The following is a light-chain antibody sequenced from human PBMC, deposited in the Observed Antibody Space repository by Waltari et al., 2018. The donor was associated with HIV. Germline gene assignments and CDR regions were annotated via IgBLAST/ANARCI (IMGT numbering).Light chain of an antibody. V-gene: IGLV7-46*01. CDR3: LLSYSGARV. CDR2: DTN. J-gene: IGLJ2*01. Sequence: QPVVTQEPSVSVSAGGTVPLTCGSSTGAVTTGHSVYWFQQPPGRAPRTLIYDTNKRHSWTPARFSGSLLGSFGGRAALTLSGAQPEDEADYYCLLSYSGARVFGGGTKLTV. CDR1: TGAVTTGHS.